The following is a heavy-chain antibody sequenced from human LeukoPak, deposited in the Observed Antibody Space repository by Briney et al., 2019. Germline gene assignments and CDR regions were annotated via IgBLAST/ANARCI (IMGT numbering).Heavy chain of an antibody. CDR2: VYSGGST. Sequence: PGGSLRLPCAASGFTFSSYAISWVRRAPGKGLEWVSVVYSGGSTYYADSVKGRFTISRDNSKNTLYLQMNSLRAEDTAVYYCARGQNIPAWGQGTLVTVSS. D-gene: IGHD1/OR15-1a*01. CDR3: ARGQNIPA. J-gene: IGHJ4*02. V-gene: IGHV3-23*03. CDR1: GFTFSSYA.